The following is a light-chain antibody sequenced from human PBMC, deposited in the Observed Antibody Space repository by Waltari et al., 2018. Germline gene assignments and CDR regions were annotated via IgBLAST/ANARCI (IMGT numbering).Light chain of an antibody. J-gene: IGKJ2*01. CDR1: QLVGSN. CDR3: QQYNHWPPYT. CDR2: GAY. Sequence: EIVMTQSPPTLSVPPGDTASLPCRASQLVGSNLAWYQQKPGQGPRLLIYGAYNRATGIPARFSGSGSGTEFTLTISSLQSEDFAVYYCQQYNHWPPYTFGQGTKLEIK. V-gene: IGKV3-15*01.